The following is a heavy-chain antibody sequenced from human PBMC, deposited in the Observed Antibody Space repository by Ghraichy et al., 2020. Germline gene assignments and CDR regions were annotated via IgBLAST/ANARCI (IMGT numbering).Heavy chain of an antibody. CDR2: IIPSFGTA. CDR1: GGTFSSSA. V-gene: IGHV1-69*06. J-gene: IGHJ5*02. CDR3: ARRPGSYYDILTGYHEGDWFDP. D-gene: IGHD3-9*01. Sequence: SVKVSCKASGGTFSSSAINWVRQAPGQGLEWMGGIIPSFGTANYAQNFQGRVAITADTSTSTVYMELSSLRSEDTAVYYCARRPGSYYDILTGYHEGDWFDPWGQGTLVTVSS.